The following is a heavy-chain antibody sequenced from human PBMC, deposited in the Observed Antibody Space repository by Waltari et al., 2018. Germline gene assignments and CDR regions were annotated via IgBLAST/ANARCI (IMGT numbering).Heavy chain of an antibody. CDR1: GFTFSRYW. D-gene: IGHD1-20*01. Sequence: EVQLVESGGGLVQPGGSLSLSCAASGFTFSRYWMHWVRQAPGKGLVWVSCINGDGTTTKYADSVKGRFTISRDNAKNTLYLQMNSLRAEDTAVYYCARLTVVSNNDYWGQGTLVTVSS. J-gene: IGHJ4*02. CDR3: ARLTVVSNNDY. V-gene: IGHV3-74*01. CDR2: INGDGTTT.